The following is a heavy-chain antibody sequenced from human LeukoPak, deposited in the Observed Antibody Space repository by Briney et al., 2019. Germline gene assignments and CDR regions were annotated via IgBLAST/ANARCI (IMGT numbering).Heavy chain of an antibody. CDR3: ARAKSSGHYYIDY. Sequence: SETLSLTCTVSGGSISTYYWNWLRQPPGKGLEWFGYIYYTGSTNYNPSLKGRITLSVDTSKNQFSLKLSSVTAADTAVYYCARAKSSGHYYIDYWGQGTLVTVSS. V-gene: IGHV4-59*12. J-gene: IGHJ4*02. CDR2: IYYTGST. CDR1: GGSISTYY. D-gene: IGHD3-22*01.